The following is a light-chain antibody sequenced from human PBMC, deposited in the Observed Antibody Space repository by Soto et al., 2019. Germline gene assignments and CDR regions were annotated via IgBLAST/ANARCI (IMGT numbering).Light chain of an antibody. J-gene: IGLJ2*01. CDR2: EVT. Sequence: QSVLTQPPSASGSPGQSVTISCTGTSSDIGNYNYVSWYQQHPGKAPKLMIYEVTKRPSGVPDRFSGSKSGNTASLTVSGLQAEDEAGYYCSSYAGSNNLVFGGGTKLTVL. CDR1: SSDIGNYNY. CDR3: SSYAGSNNLV. V-gene: IGLV2-8*01.